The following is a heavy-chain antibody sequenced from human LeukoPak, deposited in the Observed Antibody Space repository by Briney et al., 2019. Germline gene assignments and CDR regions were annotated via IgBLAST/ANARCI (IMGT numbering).Heavy chain of an antibody. V-gene: IGHV1-18*01. J-gene: IGHJ4*02. CDR3: ARGGYCSSTSCFYFDY. Sequence: ASVKVSCKASDYTFTSYGISWVRQAPGQGLEWMGWISSYNGNTNYAQKLQGRVTMTTDTSTSTAYMELRSLRSDDTAVYYCARGGYCSSTSCFYFDYWGQGILVTVSS. D-gene: IGHD2-2*01. CDR2: ISSYNGNT. CDR1: DYTFTSYG.